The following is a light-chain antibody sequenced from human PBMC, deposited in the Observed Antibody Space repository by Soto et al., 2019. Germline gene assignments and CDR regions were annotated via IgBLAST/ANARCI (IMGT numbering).Light chain of an antibody. CDR1: QSISTW. V-gene: IGKV1-5*01. J-gene: IGKJ1*01. Sequence: DIQMTQSPSTLSASVGARVTITCRASQSISTWLAWYQQRPGKVPKLLIYDASTLASGVPSRFSGSGSGTEFTLTITSLQPDDFATYYCHSGTFGQGTKVEIK. CDR2: DAS. CDR3: HSGT.